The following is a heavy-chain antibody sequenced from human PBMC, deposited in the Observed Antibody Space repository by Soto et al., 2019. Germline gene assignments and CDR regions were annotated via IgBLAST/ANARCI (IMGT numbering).Heavy chain of an antibody. CDR3: ARGHYYYGMDV. CDR2: INHSGST. Sequence: QVQLQQWGAGLLKPSETLSLTCAVYGGSFSGYYWSWIRQPPGKGLEWIGEINHSGSTNYNPSLKSRVTISVDTSKNQFSLKLSSATAAETAVYYCARGHYYYGMDVWGQGTTVTVSS. CDR1: GGSFSGYY. V-gene: IGHV4-34*01. J-gene: IGHJ6*02.